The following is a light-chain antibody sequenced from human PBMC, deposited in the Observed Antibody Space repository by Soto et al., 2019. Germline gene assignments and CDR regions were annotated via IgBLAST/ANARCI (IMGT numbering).Light chain of an antibody. Sequence: QSVLTQPASVSGSPGQSITISCTGTSSDVGGYNAVSWYQQHPGRAPKLMIYDVSNRPSGVSSRFSGSKSGASASLAITGLQAEDEADYYCQSYDSSLSGFYVFGTGTKVTVL. J-gene: IGLJ1*01. CDR1: SSDVGGYNA. V-gene: IGLV2-14*01. CDR2: DVS. CDR3: QSYDSSLSGFYV.